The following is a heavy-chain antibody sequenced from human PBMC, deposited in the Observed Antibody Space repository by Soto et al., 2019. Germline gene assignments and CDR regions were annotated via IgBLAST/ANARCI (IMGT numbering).Heavy chain of an antibody. CDR1: GGSFSGYY. CDR2: INHSGST. J-gene: IGHJ4*02. Sequence: SETLSLTCAVYGGSFSGYYWSWIRQPPGKGLEWIGEINHSGSTNYNPSLKSRVTISVDTSKNQFSLKLSSVTAADTAVYYCASGAIAAAGTNDYWGQGTLVTVSS. D-gene: IGHD6-13*01. V-gene: IGHV4-34*01. CDR3: ASGAIAAAGTNDY.